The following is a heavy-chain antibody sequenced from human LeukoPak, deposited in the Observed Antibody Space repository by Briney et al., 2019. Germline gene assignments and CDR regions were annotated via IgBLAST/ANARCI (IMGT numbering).Heavy chain of an antibody. CDR1: EATFSSYA. Sequence: SVKVSCKDSEATFSSYAIISVRQAPGKEIEWMGGIIPIFGTANYAQKFQGRVTITADESTSTAYMELSSLRSEDTAVYYCARSIVVVPAAMWHGMDVWGKGTTVTVSS. D-gene: IGHD2-2*01. CDR3: ARSIVVVPAAMWHGMDV. J-gene: IGHJ6*04. V-gene: IGHV1-69*13. CDR2: IIPIFGTA.